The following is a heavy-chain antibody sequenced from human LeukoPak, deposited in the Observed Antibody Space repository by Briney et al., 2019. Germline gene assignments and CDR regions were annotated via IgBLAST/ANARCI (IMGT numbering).Heavy chain of an antibody. CDR3: SRAPRPHCSQISCPFDY. CDR1: GFVFRVYG. V-gene: IGHV3-49*04. D-gene: IGHD2-15*01. CDR2: IRSKNYGEIN. J-gene: IGHJ4*02. Sequence: GRSLRLSCTVSGFVFRVYGMAWVRHAPGKGLEWVSFIRSKNYGEINKYSAAVKGRFTIQREDSKSGAYLQMHSLTIHATTVYYCSRAPRPHCSQISCPFDYWGQGTLVTVSS.